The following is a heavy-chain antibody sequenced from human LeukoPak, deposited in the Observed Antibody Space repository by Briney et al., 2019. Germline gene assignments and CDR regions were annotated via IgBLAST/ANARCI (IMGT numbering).Heavy chain of an antibody. CDR2: ISYGGSNK. D-gene: IGHD6-19*01. J-gene: IGHJ4*02. CDR1: GFTFSSYA. Sequence: PGRSLRLSCAASGFTFSSYAMHWVHQAPGKGLEWVAVISYGGSNKYYADSVKGRFTISRDNSKNTLYLQMNSLRAEDTAVYYCARDRYSSGWSYFDYWGQGTLVTVSS. V-gene: IGHV3-30-3*01. CDR3: ARDRYSSGWSYFDY.